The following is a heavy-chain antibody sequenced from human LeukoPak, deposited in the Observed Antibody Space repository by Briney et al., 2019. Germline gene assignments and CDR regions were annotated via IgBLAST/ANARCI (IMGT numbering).Heavy chain of an antibody. D-gene: IGHD6-19*01. CDR1: GYTFTSYY. CDR2: TNPSGGST. CDR3: ARVRQWLVNQYYFDY. V-gene: IGHV1-46*01. J-gene: IGHJ4*02. Sequence: ASVKVSCKASGYTFTSYYMHWVRQAPGQGLEWMGITNPSGGSTNYARKFQGRVTMTRDMSTSTVYMELSSLRSEDTAVYYCARVRQWLVNQYYFDYWGQGTLVTVSS.